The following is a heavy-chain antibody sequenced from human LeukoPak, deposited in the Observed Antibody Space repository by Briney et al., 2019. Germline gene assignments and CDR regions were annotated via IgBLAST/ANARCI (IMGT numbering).Heavy chain of an antibody. CDR1: GYIFTTYD. J-gene: IGHJ4*02. V-gene: IGHV1-8*02. CDR2: MNPNSGNT. Sequence: ASVKVSCKASGYIFTTYDIGWVRQATGQGLEWMGWMNPNSGNTGYAQKFQGRVTMTRNTSISTAYMELSSLRSEDTAVYYCATTRGGDYYYDSSGYWSYGYWGQGTLVTVSS. D-gene: IGHD3-22*01. CDR3: ATTRGGDYYYDSSGYWSYGY.